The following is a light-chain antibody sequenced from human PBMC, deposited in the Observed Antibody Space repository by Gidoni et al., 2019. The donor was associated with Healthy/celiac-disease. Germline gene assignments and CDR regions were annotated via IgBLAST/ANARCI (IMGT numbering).Light chain of an antibody. J-gene: IGKJ3*01. V-gene: IGKV3-11*01. CDR3: QQRSNWPPVT. Sequence: EIVLTQSPAPLSLSPGERANLACRASQSVSSYLAWYQQKPGQAPRLLIYDASNGATGIPARFSGSGSGTDFTLTISSLEPEDFAVYYCQQRSNWPPVTVGPGTKVDIK. CDR1: QSVSSY. CDR2: DAS.